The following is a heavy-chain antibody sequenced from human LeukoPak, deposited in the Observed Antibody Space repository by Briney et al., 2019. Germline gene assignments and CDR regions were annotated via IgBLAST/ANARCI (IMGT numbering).Heavy chain of an antibody. CDR3: ARAGPGDSTYGDY. CDR2: IYYSGST. CDR1: GGSVSSGSYY. D-gene: IGHD2/OR15-2a*01. Sequence: SETLSLTCTVSGGSVSSGSYYWSWIRQPPGKGLEWIGYIYYSGSTNYNPSLKNRVTISVDTSKNQFSLKLSSVTAADTAVYYCARAGPGDSTYGDYWGQGTLVTVSS. J-gene: IGHJ4*02. V-gene: IGHV4-61*01.